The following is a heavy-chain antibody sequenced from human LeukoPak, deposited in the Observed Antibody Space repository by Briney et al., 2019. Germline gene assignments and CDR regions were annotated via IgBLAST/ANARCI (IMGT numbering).Heavy chain of an antibody. D-gene: IGHD3-10*01. V-gene: IGHV4-34*01. CDR2: IYHSGST. CDR1: GGSFSSYY. J-gene: IGHJ3*02. Sequence: SETLSLTCGIYGGSFSSYYWSWIRQPPGKGLEWIGYIYHSGSTYYNPSLKSRVTISVDRSKNQFSLKLSSVTAADTAVYYCARRRVGWFGELRLHDAFDIWGQGTMVTVSS. CDR3: ARRRVGWFGELRLHDAFDI.